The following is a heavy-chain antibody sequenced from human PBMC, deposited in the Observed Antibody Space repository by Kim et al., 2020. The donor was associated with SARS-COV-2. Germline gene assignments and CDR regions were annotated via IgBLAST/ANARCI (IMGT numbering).Heavy chain of an antibody. CDR3: ARLSPRVDMIVVVPPDY. Sequence: GESLKISCKGSGYSFTSYWIGWVRQMPGKGLEWMGIIYPGDSDTRYSPSFQGQVTISADKSISTAYLQWSSLKASDTAMYYCARLSPRVDMIVVVPPDYWGQGTLVTVSS. V-gene: IGHV5-51*01. J-gene: IGHJ4*02. CDR2: IYPGDSDT. D-gene: IGHD3-22*01. CDR1: GYSFTSYW.